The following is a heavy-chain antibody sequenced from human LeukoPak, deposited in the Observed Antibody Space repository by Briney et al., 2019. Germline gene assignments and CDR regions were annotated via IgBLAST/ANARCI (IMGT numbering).Heavy chain of an antibody. CDR3: ARDPVFGIAAAGTGWFDP. J-gene: IGHJ5*02. CDR2: INPNSGGT. CDR1: GYTFTGYY. D-gene: IGHD6-13*01. Sequence: ASVKVSCKASGYTFTGYYMHWVRQAPGQGLEWMGWINPNSGGTNYAQKLQGRVTMTTDTSTSTAYMELRSLRSDDTAVYYCARDPVFGIAAAGTGWFDPWGQGTLVTVSS. V-gene: IGHV1-2*02.